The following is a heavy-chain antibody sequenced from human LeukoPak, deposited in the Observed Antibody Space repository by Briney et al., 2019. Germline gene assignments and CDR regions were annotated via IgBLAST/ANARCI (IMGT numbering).Heavy chain of an antibody. CDR1: GYTFTGYY. CDR2: INPNSGGT. Sequence: GASVKVSCKASGYTFTGYYMHWVRPAPGQGLEWMGWINPNSGGTNYAQKFQGRVTMTRDTSISTAYMELSRLRSDDTAVYYCARDTGYGDYVYFDYWGQGTLVTVSS. CDR3: ARDTGYGDYVYFDY. J-gene: IGHJ4*02. V-gene: IGHV1-2*02. D-gene: IGHD4-17*01.